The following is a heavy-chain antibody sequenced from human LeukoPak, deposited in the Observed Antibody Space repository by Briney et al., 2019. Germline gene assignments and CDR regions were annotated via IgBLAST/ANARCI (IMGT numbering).Heavy chain of an antibody. CDR3: ARNPRGVVPATREFDP. CDR1: GCTFTSYG. CDR2: ISAYNGNT. V-gene: IGHV1-18*04. J-gene: IGHJ5*02. Sequence: VAYPANGCTFTSYGMSWVREARGQGIERMGWISAYNGNTNYAQKLQGRVTMTTDTSTSTAYMELRSLRSDDTAVYYCARNPRGVVPATREFDPWGQGTLVTVSS. D-gene: IGHD2-2*01.